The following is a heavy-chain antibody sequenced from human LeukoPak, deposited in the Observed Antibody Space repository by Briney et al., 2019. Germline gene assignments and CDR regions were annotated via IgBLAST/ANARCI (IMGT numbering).Heavy chain of an antibody. Sequence: SETLSLTCTVSGGSISSYYWSWIRQPPGKGLEWIGYIYYSGSTNYNPSLKSRVTISVDTSKNQFSLKLSSVTAADTTVYYCARGTRYDVYGMDVWGQGTTVTVSS. V-gene: IGHV4-59*01. D-gene: IGHD3-3*01. J-gene: IGHJ6*02. CDR3: ARGTRYDVYGMDV. CDR1: GGSISSYY. CDR2: IYYSGST.